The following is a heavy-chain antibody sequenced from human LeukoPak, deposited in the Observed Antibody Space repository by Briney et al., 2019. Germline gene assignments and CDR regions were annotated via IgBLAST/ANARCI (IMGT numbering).Heavy chain of an antibody. CDR1: GFTFSSYG. Sequence: GGSLRLSCAASGFTFSSYGMHWVLQAPGKGLEWVAVISYDGSNKYYADSVKGRFTISRDNSKNTLYLQMNSLRAEDTAVYYCAKAGVAVATIPDYWGQGTLVTVSS. CDR3: AKAGVAVATIPDY. CDR2: ISYDGSNK. D-gene: IGHD5-24*01. J-gene: IGHJ4*02. V-gene: IGHV3-30*18.